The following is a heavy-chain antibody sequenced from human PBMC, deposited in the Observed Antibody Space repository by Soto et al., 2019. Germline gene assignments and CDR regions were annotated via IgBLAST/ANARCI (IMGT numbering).Heavy chain of an antibody. V-gene: IGHV3-7*01. CDR3: ARDIGFDYVN. D-gene: IGHD3-16*01. Sequence: GGSLRLSCAVSGFNVMSYWMSWVRQTPGKGLEWVASIKEDGSEIYYLQSVRGRFTISRDSAGNALHLAMNYLSAEDTGVYFCARDIGFDYVNWGQGTLVTVSS. CDR1: GFNVMSYW. J-gene: IGHJ4*02. CDR2: IKEDGSEI.